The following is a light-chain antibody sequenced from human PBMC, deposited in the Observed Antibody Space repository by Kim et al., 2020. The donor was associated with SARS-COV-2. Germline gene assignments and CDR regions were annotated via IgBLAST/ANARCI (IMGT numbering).Light chain of an antibody. V-gene: IGLV3-19*01. CDR1: SLRSYY. CDR3: NSRDSNDNVV. CDR2: GKN. J-gene: IGLJ2*01. Sequence: VALGQTVRITCQGDSLRSYYATWYQQKPGQAPILVIYGKNNRPSGIPDRFSCSSSGNKASLTITGTQAGDEADYYCNSRDSNDNVVFGGGTQLTVL.